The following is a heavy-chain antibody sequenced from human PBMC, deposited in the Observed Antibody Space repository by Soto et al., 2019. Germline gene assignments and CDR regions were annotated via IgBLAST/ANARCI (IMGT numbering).Heavy chain of an antibody. CDR3: ARGSGPQPPNDY. J-gene: IGHJ4*02. Sequence: QVQLVQSGAEVKKPGSSVKVSCKASGGTFSSYTISWVRQAPGQGLEWMGRIIPILGIANYAQKFQGRVTITADNSTSTAYMELSSLRSEDTAVYYCARGSGPQPPNDYWGQGTLVTVSS. V-gene: IGHV1-69*02. CDR1: GGTFSSYT. D-gene: IGHD3-3*01. CDR2: IIPILGIA.